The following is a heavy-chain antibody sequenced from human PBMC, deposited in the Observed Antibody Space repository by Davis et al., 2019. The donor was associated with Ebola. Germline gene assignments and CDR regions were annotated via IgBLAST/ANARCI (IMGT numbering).Heavy chain of an antibody. J-gene: IGHJ6*04. CDR2: ISGYEDNT. D-gene: IGHD3-10*01. CDR1: VYTFTSYG. V-gene: IGHV1-18*01. Sequence: AASVTVSCKASVYTFTSYGISWVRQAPGQGLEWMGWISGYEDNTNYAPRFQGRITLTKDRATSTVYMELRSLTSDDTAVYYCARDLATSSGAHFFYFGMDVWGEGTSVAVSS. CDR3: ARDLATSSGAHFFYFGMDV.